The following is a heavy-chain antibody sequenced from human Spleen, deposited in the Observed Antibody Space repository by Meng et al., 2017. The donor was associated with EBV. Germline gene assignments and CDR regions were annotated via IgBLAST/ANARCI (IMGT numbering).Heavy chain of an antibody. J-gene: IGHJ4*02. Sequence: PRQESGPGRVKPSETPSLTCTVSGGSVSSGSYYWSWIRQPPGKGLEWIGYIFHSGSTDYNPSLKSRITISVDTSKNQFALNLSSVTAADTAVYYCARVFCSGGSCYAFDYWGQGTLVTVSS. V-gene: IGHV4-61*01. D-gene: IGHD2-15*01. CDR2: IFHSGST. CDR3: ARVFCSGGSCYAFDY. CDR1: GGSVSSGSYY.